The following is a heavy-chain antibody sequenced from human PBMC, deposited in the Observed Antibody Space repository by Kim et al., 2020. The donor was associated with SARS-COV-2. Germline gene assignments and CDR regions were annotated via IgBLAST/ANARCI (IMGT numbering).Heavy chain of an antibody. CDR3: ARGGSSGWYDWFDP. J-gene: IGHJ5*02. Sequence: SETLSLTCTVSGGSISSGSYYWSWIRQPAGKGLEWIGRIYTSGSTNYNPSLKSRVTISVDTSKNQFSLKLSSVTAADTAVYYCARGGSSGWYDWFDPWGQGTLVTVSS. CDR2: IYTSGST. CDR1: GGSISSGSYY. D-gene: IGHD6-19*01. V-gene: IGHV4-61*02.